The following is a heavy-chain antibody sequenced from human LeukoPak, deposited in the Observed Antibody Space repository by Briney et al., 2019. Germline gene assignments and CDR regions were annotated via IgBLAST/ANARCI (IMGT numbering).Heavy chain of an antibody. J-gene: IGHJ4*02. D-gene: IGHD6-13*01. V-gene: IGHV3-43*02. Sequence: GGSLRLSCAASGFTFSNYAMSWVRQAPGKGLEWVSLISGDGGSTYYADSVKGRFTISRDNSKNSLYLQMNSLRTEDTALYYCAKDTGQQQLDLVDYWGQGTLVTVSS. CDR3: AKDTGQQQLDLVDY. CDR1: GFTFSNYA. CDR2: ISGDGGST.